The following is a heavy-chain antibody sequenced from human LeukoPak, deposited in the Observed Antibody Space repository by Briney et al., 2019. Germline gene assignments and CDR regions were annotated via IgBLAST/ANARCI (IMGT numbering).Heavy chain of an antibody. J-gene: IGHJ4*02. CDR2: INHSGST. CDR3: ASRRGYSYGRTLDY. V-gene: IGHV4-34*01. CDR1: GGSFSGYY. Sequence: SETLSLTCAVYGGSFSGYYWSWIRQPPGKGLEWIGEINHSGSTNYNPSLKSRVTISVDTPKNQFSLKLSSVTAADTAVYYCASRRGYSYGRTLDYWGQGTLVTVSS. D-gene: IGHD5-18*01.